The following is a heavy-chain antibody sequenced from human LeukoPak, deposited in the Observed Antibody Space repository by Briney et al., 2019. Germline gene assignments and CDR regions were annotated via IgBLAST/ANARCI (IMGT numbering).Heavy chain of an antibody. CDR1: GFSLSTSGVG. CDR3: AHSNEGVLLWFGELSKRGHYFDY. V-gene: IGHV2-5*02. D-gene: IGHD3-10*01. Sequence: SGPTLVNPTQTLTLTCTFSGFSLSTSGVGVGWIRQPPGKALEWLALIYWDGDKRYSPSLKSRLTITKDTSKNQVVLTMTNMDPVDTATYYCAHSNEGVLLWFGELSKRGHYFDYWGQGTLVTVSS. J-gene: IGHJ4*02. CDR2: IYWDGDK.